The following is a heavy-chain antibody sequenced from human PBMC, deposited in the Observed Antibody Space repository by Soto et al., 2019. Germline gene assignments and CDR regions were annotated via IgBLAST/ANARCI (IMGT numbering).Heavy chain of an antibody. Sequence: SETLSLTCTVSGGSISSYYWSWIRQPPGKGLEWIGYIYYSGSTNYNPSLKSRVTISVDTSKNQFSLKLSSVTAADTAVYYCARGRIAAWFDPWGQGTLVTSPQ. V-gene: IGHV4-59*01. CDR1: GGSISSYY. J-gene: IGHJ5*02. CDR2: IYYSGST. CDR3: ARGRIAAWFDP. D-gene: IGHD6-13*01.